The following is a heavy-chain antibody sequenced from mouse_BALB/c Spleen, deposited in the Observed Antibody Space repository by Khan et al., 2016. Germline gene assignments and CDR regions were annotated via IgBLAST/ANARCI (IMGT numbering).Heavy chain of an antibody. CDR3: AINWDEEDY. CDR2: ISYSVST. CDR1: GYSITSDYA. J-gene: IGHJ3*01. Sequence: EVQLQESGPGLVKPSQSLSLTCTVTGYSITSDYAWNWIRQFPGNKLEWMGYISYSVSTSYNPSLKSRISITRDTSKNQFFLQLKSVTTEDTATYYCAINWDEEDYWGQGTLVTVSA. V-gene: IGHV3-2*02. D-gene: IGHD4-1*02.